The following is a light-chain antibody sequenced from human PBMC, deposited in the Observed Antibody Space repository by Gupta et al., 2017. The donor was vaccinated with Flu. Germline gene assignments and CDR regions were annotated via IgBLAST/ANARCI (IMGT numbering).Light chain of an antibody. CDR2: KAT. V-gene: IGKV1-5*03. Sequence: TLWASVVDRVTISCRASQSIRDWLAWYQQKPGKAPNVLIYKATTLQSGVPSRFTGSGSGTEFTLTINSLQTDDFATYFFQQYYTYTATFGQGTKLEMK. CDR3: QQYYTYTAT. J-gene: IGKJ2*01. CDR1: QSIRDW.